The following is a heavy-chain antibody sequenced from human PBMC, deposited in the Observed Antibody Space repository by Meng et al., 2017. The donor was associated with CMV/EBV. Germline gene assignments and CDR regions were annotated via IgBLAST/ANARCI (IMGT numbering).Heavy chain of an antibody. CDR2: INPSGST. CDR1: GGSFSGYY. D-gene: IGHD5-24*01. CDR3: ARDKDGDGYNIGNGMDV. V-gene: IGHV4-34*01. J-gene: IGHJ6*02. Sequence: SQTLSLTCAVYGGSFSGYYWSWIRQPPGKGLEWIGEINPSGSTNYNPSLKSRVTISVDTSKNQFSLKLSSVTAADTAVYYCARDKDGDGYNIGNGMDVWGQGTTVTVSS.